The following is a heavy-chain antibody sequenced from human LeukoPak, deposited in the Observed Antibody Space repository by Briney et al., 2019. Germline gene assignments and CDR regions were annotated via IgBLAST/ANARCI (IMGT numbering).Heavy chain of an antibody. CDR3: AKDLGEYYDILTGYYNPSKGGPFDY. D-gene: IGHD3-9*01. Sequence: PGGSLRLSCAASGFTFSSYAMSWVRQAPGKGLEWVSAISGSGGSTYYADSVKGRFTISRDNSKNTLYLQMNSLRAEDTAVYYCAKDLGEYYDILTGYYNPSKGGPFDYWGQGTLVTVSS. J-gene: IGHJ4*02. CDR1: GFTFSSYA. CDR2: ISGSGGST. V-gene: IGHV3-23*01.